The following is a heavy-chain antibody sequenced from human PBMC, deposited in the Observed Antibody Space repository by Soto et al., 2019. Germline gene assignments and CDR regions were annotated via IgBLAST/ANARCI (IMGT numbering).Heavy chain of an antibody. D-gene: IGHD3-16*01. CDR1: GFTFRRYG. Sequence: GSLRTSCCASGFTFRRYGIHLGRQAPGKGLEYVSASSSNGGSTYYADSVKGRFTISRDNSKNTLYLQMSSLRAEDTAVYYCVNFISFYAYGPALFGYCAQRAVVPVS. J-gene: IGHJ4*01. V-gene: IGHV3-64D*08. CDR3: VNFISFYAYGPALFGY. CDR2: SSSNGGST.